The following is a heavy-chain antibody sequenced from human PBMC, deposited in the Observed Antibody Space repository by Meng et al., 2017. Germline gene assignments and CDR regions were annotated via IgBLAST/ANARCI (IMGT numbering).Heavy chain of an antibody. CDR1: GYTFTSYD. V-gene: IGHV1-2*06. D-gene: IGHD5-12*01. CDR2: INPNSGGT. J-gene: IGHJ4*02. Sequence: QVQLVQSGAEVKKPGASVKVSCKASGYTFTSYDINWVRQAPGQGLEWMGRINPNSGGTNYAQKFQGRVTMTRDTSISTAYMELSRLRSDDTAVYYCARFGGIVATISAFDYWGQGTLVTVSS. CDR3: ARFGGIVATISAFDY.